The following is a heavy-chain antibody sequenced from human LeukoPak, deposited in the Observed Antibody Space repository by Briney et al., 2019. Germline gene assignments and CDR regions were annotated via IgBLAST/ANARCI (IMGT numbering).Heavy chain of an antibody. CDR2: ISAYNGNA. D-gene: IGHD2-15*01. J-gene: IGHJ6*03. Sequence: ASVTVSCKASGYTFTSYGISWVRQAPGQGLEWMGWISAYNGNANYAQKFQGRVTMTRNTSISTAYMELSSLRSEDTAVYYCARGSYMDVWGKGTTVTISS. CDR3: ARGSYMDV. CDR1: GYTFTSYG. V-gene: IGHV1-18*01.